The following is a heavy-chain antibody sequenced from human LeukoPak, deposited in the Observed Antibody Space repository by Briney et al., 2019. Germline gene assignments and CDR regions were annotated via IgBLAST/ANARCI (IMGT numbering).Heavy chain of an antibody. V-gene: IGHV3-21*01. CDR1: GFTFSSYT. CDR3: AREYYDSSGYYDY. Sequence: PGGSLSPSCAASGFTFSSYTMNWVRQPPGKGLEWFSSISSSSSSIYSANPVKGRFTISRDKAKNTLYLQMNSLRAEDTAVYYCAREYYDSSGYYDYWGQGPLVTVSS. D-gene: IGHD3-22*01. J-gene: IGHJ4*02. CDR2: ISSSSSSI.